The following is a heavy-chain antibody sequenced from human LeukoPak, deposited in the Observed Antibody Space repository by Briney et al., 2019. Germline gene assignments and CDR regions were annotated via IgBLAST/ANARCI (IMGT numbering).Heavy chain of an antibody. D-gene: IGHD2-15*01. V-gene: IGHV1-69*13. CDR2: IIPIFGTA. CDR1: GGTFSSYA. Sequence: GAPVKVSCXASGGTFSSYAISWVRRAPGQGLEWMGGIIPIFGTANYAQKFQGRVTITADESTSTAYMELSSLRSEDTAVYYCARAQEPYCSGGSCRFDPWGQGTLVTVSS. CDR3: ARAQEPYCSGGSCRFDP. J-gene: IGHJ5*02.